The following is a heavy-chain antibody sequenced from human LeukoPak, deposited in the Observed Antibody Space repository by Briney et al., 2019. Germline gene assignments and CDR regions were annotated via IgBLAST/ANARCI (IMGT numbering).Heavy chain of an antibody. D-gene: IGHD2-15*01. CDR3: ARSTFCSGGSCYPSH. V-gene: IGHV4-34*01. Sequence: PSETLSLTCAVYGGSFSSYYWSWIRQPPGKGLEWIGEINHSGTTRYNPSLKSRVTISKDTSKNQFSLNLNSVTAADTAVYYCARSTFCSGGSCYPSHWGQGTLVTVSS. CDR2: INHSGTT. CDR1: GGSFSSYY. J-gene: IGHJ4*02.